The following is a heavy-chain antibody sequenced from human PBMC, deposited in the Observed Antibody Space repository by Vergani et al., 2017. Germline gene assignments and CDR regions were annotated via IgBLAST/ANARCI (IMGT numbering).Heavy chain of an antibody. CDR3: ARDSRDILTGYYTPPFDY. CDR1: GGTFSSYA. Sequence: QVQLVQSGAEVKKPGSSVKVSCKASGGTFSSYAISWVRQAPGQGLEWMGRIIPIFGTANYAQKLQGRVTITADESTSTAYMELSSLRSEDTAVYYCARDSRDILTGYYTPPFDYWGQGTLVTVSS. J-gene: IGHJ4*02. V-gene: IGHV1-69*18. CDR2: IIPIFGTA. D-gene: IGHD3-9*01.